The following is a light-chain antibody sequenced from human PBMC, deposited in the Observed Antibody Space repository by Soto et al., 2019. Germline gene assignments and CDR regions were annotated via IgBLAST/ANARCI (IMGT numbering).Light chain of an antibody. V-gene: IGKV1-5*03. CDR1: HSIATS. CDR2: KVS. J-gene: IGKJ1*01. Sequence: DIQMTQSPTSLSASVGDRVTITCRASHSIATSLAWYQQRPGRAPKLLIYKVSTLDSGVPSRFSGSGSGTEFTLTISSLQPDDFATYYCQQYDTYFPTFGQGTKVEIK. CDR3: QQYDTYFPT.